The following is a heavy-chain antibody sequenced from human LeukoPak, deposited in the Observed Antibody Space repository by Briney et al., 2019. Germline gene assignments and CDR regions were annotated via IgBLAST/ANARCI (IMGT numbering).Heavy chain of an antibody. J-gene: IGHJ4*02. CDR2: ISYDGSNK. V-gene: IGHV3-30-3*01. CDR3: ARAICSGGSCYLYDY. Sequence: GGTLRLSCAASGFTFSSYAMHGVRQAPGKGLEGVAVISYDGSNKYYADSVRGRFTISRDNSKNTLYLQMNSLRAEDTAVYYCARAICSGGSCYLYDYWGQGTLVTVSS. CDR1: GFTFSSYA. D-gene: IGHD2-15*01.